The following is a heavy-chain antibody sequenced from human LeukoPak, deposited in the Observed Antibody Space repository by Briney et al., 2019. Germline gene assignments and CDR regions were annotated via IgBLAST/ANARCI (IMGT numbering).Heavy chain of an antibody. V-gene: IGHV1-3*01. CDR2: IDAGNGDT. J-gene: IGHJ6*03. CDR1: GYSFTSYA. Sequence: ASVKVSCKASGYSFTSYAMHWVRQAPGQRLERMGWIDAGNGDTKYSQKFQGRVTITRDTSASIAYMEVSSLRSEDTAVYYCARDRSARQDYYYYYMDVWGKGTTVTVSS. CDR3: ARDRSARQDYYYYYMDV. D-gene: IGHD6-6*01.